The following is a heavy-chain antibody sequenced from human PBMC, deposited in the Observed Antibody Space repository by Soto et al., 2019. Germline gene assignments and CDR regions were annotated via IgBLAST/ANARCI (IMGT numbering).Heavy chain of an antibody. CDR3: ARGTRALITSFFDY. J-gene: IGHJ4*02. CDR2: VHESGST. Sequence: SETLSLTCSVSGDAISNFYWSWIRQTPGRGLEWIGCVHESGSTDYNPSLKGRVTISLHTSKSQFSLSLRSATAADTATYYCARGTRALITSFFDYWGQGTLVTVSS. CDR1: GDAISNFY. V-gene: IGHV4-59*03. D-gene: IGHD1-20*01.